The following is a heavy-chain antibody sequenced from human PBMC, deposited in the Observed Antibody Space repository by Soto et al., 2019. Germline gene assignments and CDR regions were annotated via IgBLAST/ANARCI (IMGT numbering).Heavy chain of an antibody. CDR2: IYYSGST. V-gene: IGHV4-59*12. CDR3: ARVISNYDSSGYCFDH. D-gene: IGHD3-22*01. J-gene: IGHJ4*02. Sequence: PSETLSLTCTVSGGSISSYYWSWIRQPPGKGLEWIGYIYYSGSTNYNPSLKSRVTISVDTSKNQFSLKLSSVTAADTAVYYCARVISNYDSSGYCFDHWGQGTLVTVSS. CDR1: GGSISSYY.